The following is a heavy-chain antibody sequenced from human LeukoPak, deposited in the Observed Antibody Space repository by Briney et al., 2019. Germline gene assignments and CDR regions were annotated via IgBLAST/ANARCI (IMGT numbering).Heavy chain of an antibody. J-gene: IGHJ4*02. CDR1: GFTFSSYG. D-gene: IGHD6-13*01. CDR3: ARAKTPYSSSWYFDY. V-gene: IGHV3-33*01. Sequence: PGGSLRLSCAASGFTFSSYGMHWVRQAPGKGLEWVAVIWYDGSNKYYADSVKGRFTISRDNSKNTLYLQMNSLRAEDTAVYYCARAKTPYSSSWYFDYWGQGTLVTVSS. CDR2: IWYDGSNK.